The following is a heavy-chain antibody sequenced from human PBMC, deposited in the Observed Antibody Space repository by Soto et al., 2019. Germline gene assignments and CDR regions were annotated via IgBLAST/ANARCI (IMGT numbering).Heavy chain of an antibody. CDR2: IYYSGST. V-gene: IGHV4-59*12. CDR3: GREQPAYYYYYGMDV. J-gene: IGHJ6*02. CDR1: CGSISGYC. Sequence: PSETLSLTCTVSCGSISGYCGSWIRQPPGKGLEWIGYIYYSGSTNYNPSLKSRVTISVDTSKNQFSLKLSSVTAADTAVYYCGREQPAYYYYYGMDVWGQGTTVTVSS. D-gene: IGHD6-13*01.